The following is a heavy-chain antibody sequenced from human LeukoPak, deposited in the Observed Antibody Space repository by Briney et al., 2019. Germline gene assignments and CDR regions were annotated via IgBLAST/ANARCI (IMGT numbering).Heavy chain of an antibody. CDR3: AKLISPYDS. CDR1: GFTFSSYG. D-gene: IGHD3/OR15-3a*01. Sequence: GGSLRLSCAASGFTFSSYGMSWVRQAPGKGLEWVSAISGSGGSTYYADSVKGRFTISRDNSKNTLYLQMNSLRTEDTAIYYCAKLISPYDSWGQGSLVTVSS. J-gene: IGHJ4*02. V-gene: IGHV3-23*01. CDR2: ISGSGGST.